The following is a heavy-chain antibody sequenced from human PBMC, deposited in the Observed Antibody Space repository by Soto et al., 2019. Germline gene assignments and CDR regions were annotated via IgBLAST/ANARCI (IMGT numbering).Heavy chain of an antibody. CDR1: GFTFSSYA. V-gene: IGHV3-23*01. D-gene: IGHD6-13*01. Sequence: PGGSLRLSCAASGFTFSSYAMSWVRQAPGKGLEWVSAISGSGGSTYYADSVKGRFTISRDNSRNTLYLQMNSLRAEDTAVYYCAKVSGYSSSWSYFDYWGQGTLITVSS. CDR2: ISGSGGST. CDR3: AKVSGYSSSWSYFDY. J-gene: IGHJ4*02.